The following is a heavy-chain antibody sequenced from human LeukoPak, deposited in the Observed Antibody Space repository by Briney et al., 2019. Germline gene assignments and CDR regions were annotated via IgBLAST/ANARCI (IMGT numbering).Heavy chain of an antibody. CDR2: ISGSGGST. CDR1: GFTFSSYA. V-gene: IGHV3-23*01. CDR3: AKDRRLLTEKDY. Sequence: QPGGSPRLSWAASGFTFSSYAMSWVRQAPGKGLEWVSAISGSGGSTYYADSVKGRFTISRDNSKNTLYLQMNSLRAEDTAVYYCAKDRRLLTEKDYWGQGTLVTVSS. J-gene: IGHJ4*02. D-gene: IGHD3-16*01.